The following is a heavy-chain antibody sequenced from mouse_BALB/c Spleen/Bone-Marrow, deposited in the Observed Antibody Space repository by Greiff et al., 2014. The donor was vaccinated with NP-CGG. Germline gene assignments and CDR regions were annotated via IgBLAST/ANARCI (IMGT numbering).Heavy chain of an antibody. CDR1: GFTFSSFG. CDR2: ISSGSNTI. D-gene: IGHD2-1*01. V-gene: IGHV5-17*02. Sequence: VQLKDSGGGLVQPGGSRKLSCAASGFTFSSFGMHWVRQAPEKGLEWVAYISSGSNTIYYADTVKGRFTISRDNPKNTLFLQMTSLRSEDTAMYYCARYGNYFYAMDYWGQGTSVTVSS. CDR3: ARYGNYFYAMDY. J-gene: IGHJ4*01.